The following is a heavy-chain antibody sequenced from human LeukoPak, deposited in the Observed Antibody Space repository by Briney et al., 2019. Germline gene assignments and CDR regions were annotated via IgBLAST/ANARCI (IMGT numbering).Heavy chain of an antibody. Sequence: HPGGSLRLSCVASGFMFSSHNMNWVRQAPGKGLEWISYLSSSGSTIYYEDSVQGRFTISRDNAKKSLYLQMDSLRAEDTAVYYCARANGWYLRNYFDYWGQGILVTVSS. J-gene: IGHJ4*02. CDR2: LSSSGSTI. D-gene: IGHD6-19*01. CDR3: ARANGWYLRNYFDY. V-gene: IGHV3-48*01. CDR1: GFMFSSHN.